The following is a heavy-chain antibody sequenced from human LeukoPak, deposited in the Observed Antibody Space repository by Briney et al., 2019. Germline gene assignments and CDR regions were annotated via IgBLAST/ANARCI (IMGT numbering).Heavy chain of an antibody. D-gene: IGHD3-16*01. J-gene: IGHJ4*02. Sequence: GASVKVSCKASGYTFTSYYMHWVRQAPGQRLEWMGWINPNSGDTNYAQKFQGRVTMTRDTSISTAYMELSRLRSDDTAVYYCARVRYRLAETYIDYWGQGTLVTVSS. CDR1: GYTFTSYY. CDR2: INPNSGDT. V-gene: IGHV1-2*02. CDR3: ARVRYRLAETYIDY.